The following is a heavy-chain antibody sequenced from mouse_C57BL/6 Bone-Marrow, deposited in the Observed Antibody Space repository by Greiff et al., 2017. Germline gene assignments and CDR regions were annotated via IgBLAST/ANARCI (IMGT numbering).Heavy chain of an antibody. J-gene: IGHJ2*01. V-gene: IGHV5-6*01. CDR2: ISSGGSYT. D-gene: IGHD1-1*01. CDR3: ARPYYYGSFYYFDY. CDR1: GFTFSSYG. Sequence: EVQVVESGGDLVKPGGSLKLSCAASGFTFSSYGMSWVRQTPDKRLEWVATISSGGSYTYYPDSVKGRFTISRDNAKNTLYLQMSSLKSEDTAMYYCARPYYYGSFYYFDYWGQGTTLTVSS.